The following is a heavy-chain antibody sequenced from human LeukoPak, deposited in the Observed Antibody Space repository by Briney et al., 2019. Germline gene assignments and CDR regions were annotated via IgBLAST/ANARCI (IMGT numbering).Heavy chain of an antibody. CDR1: GFTFSSYG. CDR3: ARDWRITIFGVVGGMDV. J-gene: IGHJ6*02. CDR2: IWYDGSNK. V-gene: IGHV3-33*01. Sequence: PGGSLRLSCAASGFTFSSYGMHWVRQAPGKGLEWVAVIWYDGSNKYYADSVKGRFTISRDNSKNTLYLQMNSLRAEDTAVYYCARDWRITIFGVVGGMDVWGQGTTVTVSS. D-gene: IGHD3-3*01.